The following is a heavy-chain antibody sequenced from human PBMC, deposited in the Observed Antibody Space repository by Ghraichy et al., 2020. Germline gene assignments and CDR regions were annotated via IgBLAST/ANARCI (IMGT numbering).Heavy chain of an antibody. J-gene: IGHJ6*02. CDR2: ISVSDGST. D-gene: IGHD6-19*01. V-gene: IGHV3-23*01. CDR1: GFTFRSYA. Sequence: GGSLRLSCAASGFTFRSYAMSWVRQAPGKGLEWVSTISVSDGSTYYADSVKGRFTISRDNSKNTLYLRMNSLRAEDTAVYHCAKDLALAVAGTGYYGMAVWGQGTTVTVSS. CDR3: AKDLALAVAGTGYYGMAV.